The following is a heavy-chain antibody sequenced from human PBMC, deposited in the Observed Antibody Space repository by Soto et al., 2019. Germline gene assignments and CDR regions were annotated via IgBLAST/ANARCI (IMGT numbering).Heavy chain of an antibody. CDR2: LVGSGDPI. CDR1: GFNFTAYA. V-gene: IGHV3-23*01. J-gene: IGHJ3*02. CDR3: VKDAIANNGIWEPFDM. D-gene: IGHD2-8*01. Sequence: EVQLLESGGGLVQPGGSLRLSCAASGFNFTAYAMSWVRQAPGKGLEWVSGLVGSGDPIFYAASVRGRFTVSRDNSKNTLFLQMSSLRADDTAIYYCVKDAIANNGIWEPFDMWGRGTGVTVSS.